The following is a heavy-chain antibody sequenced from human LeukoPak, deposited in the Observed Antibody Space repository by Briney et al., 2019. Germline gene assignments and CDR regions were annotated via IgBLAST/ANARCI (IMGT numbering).Heavy chain of an antibody. CDR1: GFIFSSYG. Sequence: QTGGSLRLSCAASGFIFSSYGMYWVRQAPGKGLEWVAVIWHDGSAEFYADSVKGRFTISRDDSKNTVYLQMSSLRVEDTALYYCAKDSRGDWSGYFDYWGQGILVTVSS. V-gene: IGHV3-33*03. CDR2: IWHDGSAE. CDR3: AKDSRGDWSGYFDY. J-gene: IGHJ4*02. D-gene: IGHD2-21*02.